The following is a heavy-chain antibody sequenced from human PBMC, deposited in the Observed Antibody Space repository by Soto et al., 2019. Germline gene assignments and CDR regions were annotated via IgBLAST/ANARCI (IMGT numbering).Heavy chain of an antibody. CDR3: AKEDHQSYLYYYDSSGSYYFDY. D-gene: IGHD3-22*01. CDR2: ISYDGSNK. V-gene: IGHV3-30*18. Sequence: XGSLRLSCAASGFTFSSYGMHWVRQAPGKGLEGVAVISYDGSNKYYADSVKGRFTISRDNSKNTLYLQMNSLRAEDTAVYYCAKEDHQSYLYYYDSSGSYYFDYWGQGTLVTVSS. CDR1: GFTFSSYG. J-gene: IGHJ4*02.